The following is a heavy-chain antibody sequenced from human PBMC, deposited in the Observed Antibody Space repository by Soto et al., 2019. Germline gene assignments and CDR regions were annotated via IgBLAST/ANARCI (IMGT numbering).Heavy chain of an antibody. D-gene: IGHD6-13*01. CDR1: GFTFSNYG. V-gene: IGHV3-33*01. J-gene: IGHJ4*02. Sequence: QVQLVHSGGGVVQPGRSLRLSCAASGFTFSNYGMHWVRQAPGKGLEWVALISYDGNNNYYADSVKGRFTISRDNSKNTLYLQMNSLRAEDTAVYYCARDISSSWYDYWGQGILVTVSS. CDR2: ISYDGNNN. CDR3: ARDISSSWYDY.